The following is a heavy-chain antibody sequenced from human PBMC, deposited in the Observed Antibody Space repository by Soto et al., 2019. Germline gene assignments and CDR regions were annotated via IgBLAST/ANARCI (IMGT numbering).Heavy chain of an antibody. V-gene: IGHV3-7*03. CDR3: KRGSITPADDY. D-gene: IGHD1-20*01. CDR1: GLTVSRYC. J-gene: IGHJ4*02. Sequence: EVQVVESGGAVVQPGGSLGLSCTVSGLTVSRYCVNRVRQAPGKGLEWVANIRQDGSEIHYVDSVKGRFTMCIDNDKYSPFVQMSTLKVDDTAIYYCKRGSITPADDYLGQGTLVSVSS. CDR2: IRQDGSEI.